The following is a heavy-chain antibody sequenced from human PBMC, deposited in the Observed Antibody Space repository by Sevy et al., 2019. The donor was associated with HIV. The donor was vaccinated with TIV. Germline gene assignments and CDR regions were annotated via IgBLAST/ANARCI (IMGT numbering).Heavy chain of an antibody. Sequence: GGSLRLSCAASGFIFSNYAMHWVRQAPGKGLEWVAFIRHDGNNKYYIDSVKGRFTISRDNSKNTVFLQMNSLRADETAIYYRAKGSGYAYGHDYRGQGTLVIVSS. CDR3: AKGSGYAYGHDY. V-gene: IGHV3-30*02. CDR2: IRHDGNNK. J-gene: IGHJ4*02. CDR1: GFIFSNYA. D-gene: IGHD5-18*01.